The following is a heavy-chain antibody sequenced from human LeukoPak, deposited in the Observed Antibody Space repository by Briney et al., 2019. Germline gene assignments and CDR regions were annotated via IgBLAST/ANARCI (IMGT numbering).Heavy chain of an antibody. CDR1: GGSISSYY. CDR2: IYYSGST. V-gene: IGHV4-59*12. Sequence: SETLSLTCTVSGGSISSYYWSWIRQPPGKGLEWIGYIYYSGSTNYNPSLKSRVTISVDTSKNQFSLKLSSVTAADTAVYYCARDLYYDSSGYSDAFDIWGQGTMVTVSS. J-gene: IGHJ3*02. D-gene: IGHD3-22*01. CDR3: ARDLYYDSSGYSDAFDI.